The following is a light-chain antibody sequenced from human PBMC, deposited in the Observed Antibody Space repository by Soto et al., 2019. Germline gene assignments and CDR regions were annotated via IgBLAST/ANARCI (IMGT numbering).Light chain of an antibody. CDR3: CSYVGSNNVV. CDR2: EVS. Sequence: QSALTQPPSAPGSPGQSVTISCTGTSSDVGGYNYVSWYQQHPGKAPKLMIYEVSKRPSGVPDRFSGSKSGNTASLTISGLQAEDEADYYCCSYVGSNNVVFGGGTKLTVL. CDR1: SSDVGGYNY. J-gene: IGLJ2*01. V-gene: IGLV2-8*01.